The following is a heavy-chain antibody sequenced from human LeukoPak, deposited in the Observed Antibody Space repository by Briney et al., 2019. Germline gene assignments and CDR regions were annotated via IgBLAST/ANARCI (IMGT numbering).Heavy chain of an antibody. V-gene: IGHV1-2*06. Sequence: DSVTVSCKASGYTFSGYYMNWVRQAPGQGLEWMGRINPNSGGTNYAQKFQGRVIMTRDTSISAAYMELSRLRSDDTAVYYCARSMVRGVNDYWGQGTLVTVSS. D-gene: IGHD3-10*01. CDR2: INPNSGGT. CDR1: GYTFSGYY. J-gene: IGHJ4*02. CDR3: ARSMVRGVNDY.